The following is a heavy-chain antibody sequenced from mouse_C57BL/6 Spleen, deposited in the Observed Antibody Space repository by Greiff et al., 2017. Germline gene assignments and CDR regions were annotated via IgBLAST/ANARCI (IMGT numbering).Heavy chain of an antibody. J-gene: IGHJ4*01. CDR3: ARAGFDAMDY. CDR2: IWGVGST. CDR1: GFSLTSYG. Sequence: VMLVESGPGLVAPSHSLSITCTVSGFSLTSYGVDWVRQSPGKGLEWLGVIWGVGSTNYNSALKSRLSISKDNSKSQVFLKMNSLQTDDTAMYYCARAGFDAMDYWGQGTSVTVSS. D-gene: IGHD3-1*01. V-gene: IGHV2-6*01.